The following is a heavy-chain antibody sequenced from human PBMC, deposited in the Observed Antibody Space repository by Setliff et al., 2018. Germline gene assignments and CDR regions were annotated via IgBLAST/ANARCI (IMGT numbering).Heavy chain of an antibody. CDR3: ARDPIAAAGLYYYYYYMDV. D-gene: IGHD6-13*01. Sequence: SCAASGFSFGGHDMHWVRQAPGKGLEWVAFIRYDGSHKYYADSVKGRFTISRDYSKNTLYLQMNSLRAEDAAVYYCARDPIAAAGLYYYYYYMDVWGKGTTVTVSS. CDR1: GFSFGGHD. J-gene: IGHJ6*03. CDR2: IRYDGSHK. V-gene: IGHV3-30*02.